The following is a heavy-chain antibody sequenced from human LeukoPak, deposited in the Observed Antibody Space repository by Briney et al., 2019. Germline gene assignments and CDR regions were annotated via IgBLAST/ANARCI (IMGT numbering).Heavy chain of an antibody. D-gene: IGHD3-22*01. CDR3: AKGDPSGFPDY. Sequence: GGSLRLSCAASGFTFSTYAIHWVRQAPGKGLDWVAVISYDGIKKYYADSVKGRFTISRDNSKNTLYLQMNSLRAEDTAVYYCAKGDPSGFPDYWGQGTLVTVSS. CDR1: GFTFSTYA. CDR2: ISYDGIKK. J-gene: IGHJ4*02. V-gene: IGHV3-30*04.